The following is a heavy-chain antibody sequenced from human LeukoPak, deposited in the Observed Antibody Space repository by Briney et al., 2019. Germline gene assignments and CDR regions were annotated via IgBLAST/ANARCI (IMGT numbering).Heavy chain of an antibody. V-gene: IGHV1-3*03. CDR3: ARAFTSYGGLRGDAFDI. Sequence: ASVKVSCKASGYTFTSYAMHWVRQAPGQRLEWMGWINAGNGDTKYSQKFQGRVTITRDTSASTGYMELSCLKSEDMAVYYCARAFTSYGGLRGDAFDIWGQGTMVTVSS. J-gene: IGHJ3*02. CDR2: INAGNGDT. CDR1: GYTFTSYA. D-gene: IGHD4-23*01.